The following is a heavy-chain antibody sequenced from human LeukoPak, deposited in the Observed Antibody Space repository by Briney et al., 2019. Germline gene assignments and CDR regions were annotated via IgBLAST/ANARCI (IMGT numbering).Heavy chain of an antibody. CDR1: GFSFSTYA. Sequence: GGSLRLSCAGSGFSFSTYAVHWVRQAPGKGLEWVAVISFDGRNEYYADSVKGRFTISRDISKNTLYLQMNSLRPEDTAVYYCAKGLTNLGDDWGQGTLVTVSS. CDR2: ISFDGRNE. D-gene: IGHD3-9*01. J-gene: IGHJ4*02. CDR3: AKGLTNLGDD. V-gene: IGHV3-30-3*01.